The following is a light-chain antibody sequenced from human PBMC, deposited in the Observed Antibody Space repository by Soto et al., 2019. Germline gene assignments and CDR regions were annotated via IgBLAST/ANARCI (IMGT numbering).Light chain of an antibody. CDR1: QSVSSY. CDR2: DAF. J-gene: IGKJ4*01. Sequence: EIVLTQSPATLSLSPGERATLSCRASQSVSSYLVWYQQKPGQAPRLLIFDAFNRATGIPARFSGSGSGTDFTLTISSLEPEDFAVYFCQQRSSWPITIGGGTKVEIK. V-gene: IGKV3-11*01. CDR3: QQRSSWPIT.